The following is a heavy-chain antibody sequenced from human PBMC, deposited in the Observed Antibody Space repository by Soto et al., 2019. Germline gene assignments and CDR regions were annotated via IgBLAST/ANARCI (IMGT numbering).Heavy chain of an antibody. D-gene: IGHD3-22*01. Sequence: SETLSLTGAVSGYSIGSGYYWGWIRQPPGKGLEWIGSIYHSGSTYYNPSLKSRVTISVDTSKNQFSLKLSSVTATDTAVYYCTRVKDYYDSRGYYITDNWFDPCGQGTLVTVSS. V-gene: IGHV4-38-2*01. CDR3: TRVKDYYDSRGYYITDNWFDP. CDR1: GYSIGSGYY. J-gene: IGHJ5*02. CDR2: IYHSGST.